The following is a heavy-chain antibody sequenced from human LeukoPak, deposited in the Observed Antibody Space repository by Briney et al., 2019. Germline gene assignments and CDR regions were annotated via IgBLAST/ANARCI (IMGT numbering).Heavy chain of an antibody. CDR2: IIPIFGTA. CDR3: ARLGYYDILTGWFDP. CDR1: GFTFSSYA. D-gene: IGHD3-9*01. J-gene: IGHJ5*02. V-gene: IGHV1-69*01. Sequence: GGSLRLSCAASGFTFSSYAISWVRQAPGQGLEWMGGIIPIFGTANYAQKFQGRVTITADESTSTAYMELSSLRSEDTAVYYCARLGYYDILTGWFDPWGQGTLVTVSS.